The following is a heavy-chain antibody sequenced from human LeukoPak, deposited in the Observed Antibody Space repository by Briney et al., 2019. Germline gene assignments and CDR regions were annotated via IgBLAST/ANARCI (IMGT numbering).Heavy chain of an antibody. CDR1: GLTTSTYS. CDR3: ARDSYGSSGYYYVSDY. J-gene: IGHJ4*02. CDR2: ISYSSSAI. V-gene: IGHV3-48*02. Sequence: AGGSLRLSCAASGLTTSTYSMKWVSQAPGKGLEWVSYISYSSSAIYYADSVKGRFTISRDNAKNSLYLQMNSLRDEDTAVYYCARDSYGSSGYYYVSDYWGQGTLVTVSS. D-gene: IGHD3-22*01.